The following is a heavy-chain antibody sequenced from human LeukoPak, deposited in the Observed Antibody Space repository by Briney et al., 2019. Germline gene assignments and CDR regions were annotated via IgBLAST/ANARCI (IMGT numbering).Heavy chain of an antibody. CDR3: ARDLVARRITGRNWGSDY. D-gene: IGHD1-20*01. J-gene: IGHJ4*02. Sequence: SETLSLTCTVSGGSISSYYWSWIRQPPGKGLEWIGYIHYSGSTNYNPSLKSRVTISVDKSKNQFSLKLSSVTAADTAVYYCARDLVARRITGRNWGSDYWGQGTLVTVSS. CDR1: GGSISSYY. V-gene: IGHV4-59*12. CDR2: IHYSGST.